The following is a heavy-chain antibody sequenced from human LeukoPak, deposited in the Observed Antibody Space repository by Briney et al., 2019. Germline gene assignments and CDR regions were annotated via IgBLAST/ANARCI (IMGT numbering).Heavy chain of an antibody. Sequence: GGSLRLSCAASGFTFSSYAMHWVRQAPGKGLEWVSAISGSGGSTHYADSVKGRFTISRDNSKNTLYLQMNSLRAEDTAVYYCAKGGFSYGASNFDYWGQGTLGTVSS. D-gene: IGHD5-18*01. J-gene: IGHJ4*02. CDR3: AKGGFSYGASNFDY. CDR1: GFTFSSYA. CDR2: ISGSGGST. V-gene: IGHV3-23*01.